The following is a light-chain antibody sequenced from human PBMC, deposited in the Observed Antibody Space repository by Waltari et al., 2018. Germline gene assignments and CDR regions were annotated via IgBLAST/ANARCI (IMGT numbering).Light chain of an antibody. V-gene: IGLV2-23*01. CDR2: EAT. CDR3: CSYAGSSSPRL. CDR1: SSDVGNFNL. Sequence: QSALTQPASVSGSPGQSITISCTGSSSDVGNFNLVSWYQLHPGKPPKRVLFEATKRPSGISYHFSGSKSGNTASLTISGLQAEDEADYFCCSYAGSSSPRLFGGGTKLSVL. J-gene: IGLJ3*02.